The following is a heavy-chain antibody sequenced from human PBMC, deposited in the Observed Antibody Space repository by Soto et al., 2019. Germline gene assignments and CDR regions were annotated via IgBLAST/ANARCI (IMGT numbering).Heavy chain of an antibody. CDR2: INHSGST. CDR1: GGSFSCYY. Sequence: SETLSLTCAVYGGSFSCYYWSWIRQPPGKGLEWIGEINHSGSTNYNPSLKSRVTISVDTSKNQFSLKLSSVTAADTAVYYCARGGQWLVRDAFDIWGQGTMVTVSS. V-gene: IGHV4-34*01. D-gene: IGHD6-19*01. CDR3: ARGGQWLVRDAFDI. J-gene: IGHJ3*02.